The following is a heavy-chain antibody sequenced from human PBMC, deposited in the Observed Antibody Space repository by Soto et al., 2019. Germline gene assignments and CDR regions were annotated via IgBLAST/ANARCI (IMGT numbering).Heavy chain of an antibody. CDR1: GYTFSDYF. V-gene: IGHV1-2*02. J-gene: IGHJ2*01. CDR2: VNPKRGGT. Sequence: QAQLVQSGTEVKKPGASVRVSCKTYGYTFSDYFLHWVRQAPGQGPEWMGFVNPKRGGTQYAQKFQGRVSMTRDTSINTVYMDLSGLTSDDTAVYFCAIDSGILGQFWYFDIWGRGTLVTVSS. CDR3: AIDSGILGQFWYFDI. D-gene: IGHD7-27*01.